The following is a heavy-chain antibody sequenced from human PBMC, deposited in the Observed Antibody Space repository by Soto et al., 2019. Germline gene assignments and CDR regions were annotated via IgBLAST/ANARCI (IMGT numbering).Heavy chain of an antibody. Sequence: EVQLVESGGGLVQPGRSLRLSCAASGFTFDDYAMHWVRQAPGKGLEWVSGISGNIGSVGYADSVKGRFTISRDKAKNSLYLQMNSLRAEDTALYYCAKDRDHVVVPAAISYWGQGTLVTVSS. J-gene: IGHJ4*02. CDR2: ISGNIGSV. CDR1: GFTFDDYA. CDR3: AKDRDHVVVPAAISY. D-gene: IGHD2-2*01. V-gene: IGHV3-9*01.